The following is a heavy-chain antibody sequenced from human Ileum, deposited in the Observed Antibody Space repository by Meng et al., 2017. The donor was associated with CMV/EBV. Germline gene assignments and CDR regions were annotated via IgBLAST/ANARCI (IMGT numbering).Heavy chain of an antibody. D-gene: IGHD1-14*01. CDR3: ARGQDNHKGGVH. J-gene: IGHJ4*02. CDR1: DGSFSAFY. V-gene: IGHV4-34*01. Sequence: WGAVLLKPSETLSLTCDVYDGSFSAFYWSWTRHPPGKGLEWIGEVHPFGSTHYNPSLESRAIISVDMSNNQFSLKLNSVTAADTAVYYCARGQDNHKGGVHWGQGTLVTVSS. CDR2: VHPFGST.